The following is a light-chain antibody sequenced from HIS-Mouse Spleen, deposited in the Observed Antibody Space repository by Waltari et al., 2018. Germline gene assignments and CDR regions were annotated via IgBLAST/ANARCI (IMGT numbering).Light chain of an antibody. CDR2: EGS. CDR1: SSAVGRYNL. CDR3: CSYAGSSTFVV. J-gene: IGLJ2*01. Sequence: QSALTQPASVSGSPGQAITISCTATSSAVGRYNLVSWYQQHPGKAPKLLIYEGSKRPSGVSNRFSGSKSGNTASLTISGLQAEDEADYYCCSYAGSSTFVVFGGGTKLTVL. V-gene: IGLV2-23*03.